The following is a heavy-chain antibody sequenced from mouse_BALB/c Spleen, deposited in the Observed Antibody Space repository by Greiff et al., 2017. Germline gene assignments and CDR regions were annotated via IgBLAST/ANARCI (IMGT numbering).Heavy chain of an antibody. CDR3: ARGNYGYDEDYYAMDY. CDR1: GFTFSDYY. J-gene: IGHJ4*01. D-gene: IGHD2-2*01. V-gene: IGHV5-4*02. CDR2: ISDGGSYT. Sequence: EVHLVESGGGLVKPGGSLKLSCAASGFTFSDYYMYWVRQTPEKRLEWVATISDGGSYTYYPDSVKGRFTISRDNAKNNLYLQMSSLKSEDTAMYYCARGNYGYDEDYYAMDYWGQGTSGTVSS.